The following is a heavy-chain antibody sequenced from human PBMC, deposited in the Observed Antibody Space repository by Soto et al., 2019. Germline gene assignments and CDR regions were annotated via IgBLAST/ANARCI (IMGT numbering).Heavy chain of an antibody. CDR3: SRGGRGGFDY. CDR1: GFIFTNYW. CDR2: IKNDGSST. V-gene: IGHV3-74*01. J-gene: IGHJ4*02. D-gene: IGHD3-16*01. Sequence: EVQLVESGGGLVPPGGSLRLSCAASGFIFTNYWMHWVRQAPGKGLVWVSRIKNDGSSTNYADSVKGRFTISRDNAKNTVYLQMNSLRAEDTAVSYWSRGGRGGFDYWGQGALVNVSS.